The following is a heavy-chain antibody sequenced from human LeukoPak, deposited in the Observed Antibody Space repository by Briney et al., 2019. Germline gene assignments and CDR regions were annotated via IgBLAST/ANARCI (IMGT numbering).Heavy chain of an antibody. CDR1: GGSINTYY. CDR3: ARVGLTVPCGRDCFANYFDY. Sequence: SGTLSLTCTVSGGSINTYYWSWIRQPPGKGLEWIGYIYFSGSTNYNPSLNSRVTISVDTSKNQFSLRLSSVTAADTAVYYCARVGLTVPCGRDCFANYFDYWGQGTLVTVSS. J-gene: IGHJ4*02. V-gene: IGHV4-59*01. CDR2: IYFSGST. D-gene: IGHD2-21*02.